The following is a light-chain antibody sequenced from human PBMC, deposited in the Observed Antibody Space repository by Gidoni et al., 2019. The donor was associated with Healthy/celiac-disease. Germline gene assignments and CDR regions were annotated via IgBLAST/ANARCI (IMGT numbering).Light chain of an antibody. Sequence: DIVMTQSPLSLPVTPGEPASISCRSSQSLLHSNGYNYLDWYLQKPGQSPQLLIYLGSNRASGVPDRCSGSGSGTDYTLIISRVEAEDVGVYYCMQALQTPYTFGHGTKLEIK. CDR3: MQALQTPYT. J-gene: IGKJ2*01. CDR1: QSLLHSNGYNY. CDR2: LGS. V-gene: IGKV2-28*01.